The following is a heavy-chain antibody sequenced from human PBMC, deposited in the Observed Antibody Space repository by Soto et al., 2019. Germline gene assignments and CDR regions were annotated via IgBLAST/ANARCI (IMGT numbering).Heavy chain of an antibody. Sequence: GASVKVSCKASGGTFSSYAISWVRQAPGQGLEWMGGLIPIFGTANYAQKFQGRVTITADESTSTAYMELSSLRSEDTAVYYCARELVGATSRWLSYWGQGTLVTVSS. CDR1: GGTFSSYA. CDR3: ARELVGATSRWLSY. D-gene: IGHD1-26*01. J-gene: IGHJ4*02. V-gene: IGHV1-69*13. CDR2: LIPIFGTA.